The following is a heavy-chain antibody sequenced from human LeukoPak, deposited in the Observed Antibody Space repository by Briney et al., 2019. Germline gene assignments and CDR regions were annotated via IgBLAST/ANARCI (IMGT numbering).Heavy chain of an antibody. Sequence: GGSLRLSCAASGFTFSSYAMSWVRQAPGKGLEWVSLISGNGVGTYYADSVKGRFTISRDNSKNTVYLQMNSLRAEDTAVYYCAKRNGGNSGAFDYWGQGTLVTVSS. CDR1: GFTFSSYA. D-gene: IGHD4-23*01. J-gene: IGHJ4*02. CDR2: ISGNGVGT. CDR3: AKRNGGNSGAFDY. V-gene: IGHV3-23*01.